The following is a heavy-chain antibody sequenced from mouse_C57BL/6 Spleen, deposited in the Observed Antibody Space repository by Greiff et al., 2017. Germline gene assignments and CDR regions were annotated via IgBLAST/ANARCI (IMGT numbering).Heavy chain of an antibody. D-gene: IGHD6-1*01. Sequence: VQLQQSGAELMKPGASVKLSCKASGYTFTGYWIEWVKQRPGHGLEWIGEILPGSGNTNYNEKFKGKATFTADTSSTTAYMQLSSLTTEDSAIYYCARDFLLRLRYFDVWGTGTTVTVSS. V-gene: IGHV1-9*01. J-gene: IGHJ1*03. CDR1: GYTFTGYW. CDR2: ILPGSGNT. CDR3: ARDFLLRLRYFDV.